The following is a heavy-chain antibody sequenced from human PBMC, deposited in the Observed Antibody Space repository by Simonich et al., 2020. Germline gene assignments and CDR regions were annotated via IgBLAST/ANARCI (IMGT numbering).Heavy chain of an antibody. Sequence: EVQLLESGGGLVQPGGSLRLSCAASGFTFSSYAMSWVRQAPGKGVGGVQPISGIGGSTNYADSVKGRFTISRDNSKNTLYLQMNSLRAEDTAVYYCAKDSSLVGATDWFDPWGQGTLVTVSS. J-gene: IGHJ5*02. CDR2: ISGIGGST. V-gene: IGHV3-23*01. CDR1: GFTFSSYA. D-gene: IGHD1-26*01. CDR3: AKDSSLVGATDWFDP.